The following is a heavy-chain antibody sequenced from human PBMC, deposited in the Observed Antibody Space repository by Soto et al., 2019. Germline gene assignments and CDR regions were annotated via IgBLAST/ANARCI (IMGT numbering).Heavy chain of an antibody. CDR3: GTDRWGGAFDM. Sequence: EVQVVESGGGLVQPGGSLRLSCAAIGFSLRSDWMAWVRQIPGKRLEFVANIKEDGSVKNYVDSVKGRFSISRDNDKNSLYLQMNSLRAEDTAVYYCGTDRWGGAFDMWGQGTTVTVSS. V-gene: IGHV3-7*01. D-gene: IGHD3-10*01. CDR2: IKEDGSVK. CDR1: GFSLRSDW. J-gene: IGHJ3*02.